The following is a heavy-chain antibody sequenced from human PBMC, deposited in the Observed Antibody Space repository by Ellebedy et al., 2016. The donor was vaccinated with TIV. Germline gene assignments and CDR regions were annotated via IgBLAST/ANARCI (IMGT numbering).Heavy chain of an antibody. J-gene: IGHJ6*02. Sequence: ASVKVSCKASGYNFTSYDINWVRQAPGQGLEWMGWISAYNGNTNYAQKLQGRVTMTTDTSTSTAYMELSRLRSDDTAVYYCARGRLYGDYGYGMDVWGQGTTVTVSS. CDR3: ARGRLYGDYGYGMDV. CDR1: GYNFTSYD. D-gene: IGHD4-17*01. V-gene: IGHV1-18*01. CDR2: ISAYNGNT.